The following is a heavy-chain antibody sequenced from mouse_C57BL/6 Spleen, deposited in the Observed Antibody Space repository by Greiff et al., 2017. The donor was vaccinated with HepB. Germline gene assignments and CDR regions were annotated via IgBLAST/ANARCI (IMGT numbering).Heavy chain of an antibody. V-gene: IGHV1-15*01. D-gene: IGHD2-4*01. CDR1: GYTFTDYE. Sequence: QVQLQQSGAELVRPGASVTLSCKASGYTFTDYEMHWVKQTPVHGLEWIGAIDPETGGTAYNQKFKGKAILTADKSSSTAYMELRSLTSEDSAVYYCARWGYDYDGGAWGQGTTLTVSS. CDR2: IDPETGGT. CDR3: ARWGYDYDGGA. J-gene: IGHJ2*01.